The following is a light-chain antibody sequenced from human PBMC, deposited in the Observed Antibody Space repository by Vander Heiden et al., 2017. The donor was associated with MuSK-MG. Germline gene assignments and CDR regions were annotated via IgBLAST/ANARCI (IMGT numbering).Light chain of an antibody. J-gene: IGLJ3*02. V-gene: IGLV2-23*01. Sequence: QSALTQPASVSASPGQSITISCIGTNMDVGSYNLVSWYQQHPGKAPKLISSEGTKRPSGVSKRFSGSRSGNTASLTISGLQADDEADYYCCSYAGGSTPWVFGGGTKLTVL. CDR2: EGT. CDR3: CSYAGGSTPWV. CDR1: NMDVGSYNL.